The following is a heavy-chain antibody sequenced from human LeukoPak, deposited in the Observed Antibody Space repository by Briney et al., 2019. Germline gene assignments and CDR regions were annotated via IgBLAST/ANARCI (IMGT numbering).Heavy chain of an antibody. CDR3: ARDEYSGYDRCDAFDI. Sequence: ASVKVSCKASGYTFTSYGISWVRQAPGQGLEWMGWISAYNGNTNYAQKLQGRVTMTTDTSTSTAYMELRSLRSDDTAVYYCARDEYSGYDRCDAFDIWGQGTMVTVSS. D-gene: IGHD5-12*01. J-gene: IGHJ3*02. V-gene: IGHV1-18*01. CDR2: ISAYNGNT. CDR1: GYTFTSYG.